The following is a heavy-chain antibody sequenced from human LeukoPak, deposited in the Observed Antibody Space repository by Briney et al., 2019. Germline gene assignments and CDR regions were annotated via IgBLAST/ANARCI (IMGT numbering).Heavy chain of an antibody. J-gene: IGHJ4*02. CDR1: GYTFTGYY. V-gene: IGHV1-2*02. D-gene: IGHD3-10*01. CDR3: ARDSGERGSGSYLIAY. CDR2: INPNSGGT. Sequence: GASVKVSCKASGYTFTGYYIHWVRQAPGQGLEWMGWINPNSGGTNYAQKFQGGVTMTRDTSISTAYMELSRVRSDDTAVYYCARDSGERGSGSYLIAYWGQGTLVTVSS.